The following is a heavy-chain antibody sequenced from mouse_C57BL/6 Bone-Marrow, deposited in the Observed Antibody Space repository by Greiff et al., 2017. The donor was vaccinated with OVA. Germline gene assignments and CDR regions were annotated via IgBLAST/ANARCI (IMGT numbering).Heavy chain of an antibody. D-gene: IGHD1-1*01. V-gene: IGHV14-1*01. CDR3: TLITTVVAPYWYFDV. CDR2: IDPEDGDT. Sequence: VQLQQSGAELVRPGASVKLSCTASGFNIKDYYMHWVKQRPEQGLEWIGRIDPEDGDTEYAPKFQGKATMTADTSSNTAYLQLSSLTSEDTAVYYCTLITTVVAPYWYFDVWGTGTTVTVSS. CDR1: GFNIKDYY. J-gene: IGHJ1*03.